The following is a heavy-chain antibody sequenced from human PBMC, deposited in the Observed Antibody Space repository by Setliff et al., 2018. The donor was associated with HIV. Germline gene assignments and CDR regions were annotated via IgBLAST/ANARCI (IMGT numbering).Heavy chain of an antibody. D-gene: IGHD6-19*01. J-gene: IGHJ6*03. CDR1: GYSFTSHW. CDR3: ARVAVPSTVYYYYHMDV. Sequence: RGESLKISCRASGYSFTSHWIAWVRQMPGKGLEWMGIIFPGDSETTYRPSFQGQVTISIDKSISTAYLQWSSLKASDTAMYFCARVAVPSTVYYYYHMDVWGKGTAVTVSS. V-gene: IGHV5-51*01. CDR2: IFPGDSET.